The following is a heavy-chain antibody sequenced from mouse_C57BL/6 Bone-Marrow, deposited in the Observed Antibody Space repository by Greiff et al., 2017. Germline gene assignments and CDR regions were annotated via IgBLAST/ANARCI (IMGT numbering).Heavy chain of an antibody. CDR3: ARRNYGSWYFDV. CDR2: IYPGDGDT. J-gene: IGHJ1*03. V-gene: IGHV1-80*01. CDR1: GYAFSSYW. D-gene: IGHD1-1*01. Sequence: VQLQQSGAELVKPGASVKISCKASGYAFSSYWMNWVKQRPGKGLEWIGQIYPGDGDTNYNGKFKGKATLTADKSSSTAYMQLSSLTSEDSAVYFCARRNYGSWYFDVWGTETTVTVSS.